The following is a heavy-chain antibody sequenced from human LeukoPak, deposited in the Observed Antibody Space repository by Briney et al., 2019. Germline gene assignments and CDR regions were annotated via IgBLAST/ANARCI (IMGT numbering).Heavy chain of an antibody. CDR1: GGSISSTSW. Sequence: SETLSLTCAVSGGSISSTSWYSWVRQPPGKGLEWIGEIYHSGRTNYKASLKSRVTISLDTSKNQFSLKLTSATAADTAMFYCARFHGSGSFYWAQGTLVTVSS. CDR2: IYHSGRT. CDR3: ARFHGSGSFY. V-gene: IGHV4-4*02. J-gene: IGHJ4*02. D-gene: IGHD3-10*01.